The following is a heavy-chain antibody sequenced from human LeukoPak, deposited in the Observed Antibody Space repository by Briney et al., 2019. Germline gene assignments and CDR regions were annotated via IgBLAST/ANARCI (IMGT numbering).Heavy chain of an antibody. CDR2: ISGSGGST. J-gene: IGHJ6*03. Sequence: PGGSLRLSCAASGFTFSSYGMSWVRQAPGKGLEWVSAISGSGGSTYYADSVKGRFTISRDNSKNTLYLQMNSLRAEDTAVYYCAKDLRGYYYYMDVWGKGTTVTISS. CDR3: AKDLRGYYYYMDV. V-gene: IGHV3-23*01. CDR1: GFTFSSYG.